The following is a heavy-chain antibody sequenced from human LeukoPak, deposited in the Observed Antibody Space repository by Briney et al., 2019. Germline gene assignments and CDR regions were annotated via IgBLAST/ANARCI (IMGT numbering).Heavy chain of an antibody. Sequence: GGSLRLSCAASGFTVSTNYMSWVRQAPGKGLEWVSAIYSGGSTYYADSVKGRFTISRDNSKNTLYLQMNSLRAEDTAVYYCARDGAAGWYRDYWGQGTLVTVSS. J-gene: IGHJ4*02. CDR3: ARDGAAGWYRDY. D-gene: IGHD2-15*01. CDR1: GFTVSTNY. V-gene: IGHV3-66*02. CDR2: IYSGGST.